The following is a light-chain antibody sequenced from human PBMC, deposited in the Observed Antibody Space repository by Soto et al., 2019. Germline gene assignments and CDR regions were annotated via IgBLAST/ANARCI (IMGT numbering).Light chain of an antibody. Sequence: DIQMTQSPSSLSASVGDRVTITCRASRRIATYLNWYQQKPGKAPELLIYAASSLQSGVPSTFSGSGSATDFTLTISSLQPDDFATYYCQHSYSTPLTFGQGTKLEI. CDR3: QHSYSTPLT. CDR2: AAS. CDR1: RRIATY. J-gene: IGKJ2*01. V-gene: IGKV1-39*01.